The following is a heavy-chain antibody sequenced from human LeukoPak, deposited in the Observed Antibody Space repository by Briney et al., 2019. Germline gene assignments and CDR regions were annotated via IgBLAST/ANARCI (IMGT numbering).Heavy chain of an antibody. J-gene: IGHJ6*03. CDR3: ARKVLSGYDWAVPGYYYMDV. Sequence: GGSLRLSCAASGFTFSSYSMNWVRQAPGKGLEWVSYISSSSTIYYADSVKGRFTISRDNAKNSLYLQMNSLRAEDTAVYYCARKVLSGYDWAVPGYYYMDVWGKGTTVTVSS. CDR1: GFTFSSYS. V-gene: IGHV3-48*01. D-gene: IGHD5-12*01. CDR2: ISSSSTI.